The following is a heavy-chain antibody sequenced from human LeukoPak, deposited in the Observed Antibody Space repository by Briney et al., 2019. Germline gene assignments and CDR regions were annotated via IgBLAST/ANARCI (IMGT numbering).Heavy chain of an antibody. CDR1: EFAFSSYW. V-gene: IGHV3-7*03. D-gene: IGHD3-16*01. J-gene: IGHJ4*02. CDR3: AKDLYVWGSRQFDY. CDR2: INEDGRGT. Sequence: GGSLRLSCAASEFAFSSYWMTWVRQAPGKGLEWVANINEDGRGTYYADSVKGRFTISRDNSKNTLYLQMNSLRAEDTAVYYCAKDLYVWGSRQFDYWGQGTLVTVSS.